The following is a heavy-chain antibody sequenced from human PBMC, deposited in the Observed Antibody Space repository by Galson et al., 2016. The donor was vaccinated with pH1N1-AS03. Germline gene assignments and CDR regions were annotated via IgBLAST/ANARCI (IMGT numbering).Heavy chain of an antibody. D-gene: IGHD6-19*01. V-gene: IGHV3-7*03. CDR2: INQDGSDK. J-gene: IGHJ4*02. CDR1: GFTYDVYW. Sequence: SLRLSCAASGFTYDVYWMTWVRQAPGKGLEWVAEINQDGSDKKYANSVKGRVTISRDNAENSLYLQMNSLTSEDTAVYYCATGGTYTSGWILDYWGQGTLVAVSS. CDR3: ATGGTYTSGWILDY.